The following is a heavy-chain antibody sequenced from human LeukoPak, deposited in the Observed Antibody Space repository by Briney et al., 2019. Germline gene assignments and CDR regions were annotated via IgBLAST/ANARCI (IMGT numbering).Heavy chain of an antibody. V-gene: IGHV3-74*01. Sequence: GGSLRLSCAASGFTFSSYWMHWVRQAPGKGLVWVSRVNSDGSITSYADNVKGRFTISRDNAKNTLHLQMNSLRAEDTAVYHCVPGGQYFASWGQGTLVTVSS. CDR3: VPGGQYFAS. CDR2: VNSDGSIT. D-gene: IGHD3-10*01. CDR1: GFTFSSYW. J-gene: IGHJ4*02.